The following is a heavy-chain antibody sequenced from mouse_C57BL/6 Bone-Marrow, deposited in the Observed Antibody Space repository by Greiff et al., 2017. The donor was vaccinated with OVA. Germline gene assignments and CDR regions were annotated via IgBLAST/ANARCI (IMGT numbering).Heavy chain of an antibody. V-gene: IGHV1-81*01. CDR3: AREGGYYGSPFAY. J-gene: IGHJ3*01. CDR1: GYTFTSYG. CDR2: IYPRSGNT. D-gene: IGHD1-1*01. Sequence: VKLMESGAELARPGASVKLSCKASGYTFTSYGISWVKQRTGQGLEWIGEIYPRSGNTYYNEKFKGKATLTADKSSSTAYMELRSLTSEDSAVYFCAREGGYYGSPFAYWGQGTLVTVSA.